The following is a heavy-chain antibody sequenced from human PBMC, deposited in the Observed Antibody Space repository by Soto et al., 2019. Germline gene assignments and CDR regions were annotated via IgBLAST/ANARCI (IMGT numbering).Heavy chain of an antibody. J-gene: IGHJ6*02. V-gene: IGHV4-30-2*01. CDR3: ARAHYGDYGYGMDV. Sequence: SETLSLTCAVACGSISSGRYSWSWIRQPPGKGLEWIGYIYHSGSPYYNPSLKSRVTISVDRSKNQFSLKLSSVTAADTAVYYCARAHYGDYGYGMDVWGQGTTVT. D-gene: IGHD4-17*01. CDR1: CGSISSGRYS. CDR2: IYHSGSP.